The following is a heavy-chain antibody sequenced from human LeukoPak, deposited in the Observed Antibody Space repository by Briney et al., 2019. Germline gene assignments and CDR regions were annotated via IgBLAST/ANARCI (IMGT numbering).Heavy chain of an antibody. CDR3: ARGDYDFRSADTAIYAFDI. CDR2: IYPGDSDT. J-gene: IGHJ3*02. CDR1: GYSFTSYW. Sequence: GESLKISCKGSGYSFTSYWIGWVRQMPGKGLEWMGIIYPGDSDTRYSPSFQGQVTISADKSISTAYLQWSSLKASDTAMYYCARGDYDFRSADTAIYAFDIWGQGTMVTVSS. V-gene: IGHV5-51*01. D-gene: IGHD3-3*01.